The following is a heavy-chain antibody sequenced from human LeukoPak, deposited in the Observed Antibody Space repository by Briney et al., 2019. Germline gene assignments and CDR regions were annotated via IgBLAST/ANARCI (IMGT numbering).Heavy chain of an antibody. Sequence: GGSLRLSCAVSGFTFSSYWMHWVRQAPGKGLVWVSRINSDGRRTTYAESVKGRFTISRDNAKDTLYLQMNSLRAEDTAVYYCASLFLCYGCSSSSASVNIWGQGTMVTVSS. CDR3: ASLFLCYGCSSSSASVNI. J-gene: IGHJ3*02. CDR1: GFTFSSYW. V-gene: IGHV3-74*01. CDR2: INSDGRRT. D-gene: IGHD6-6*01.